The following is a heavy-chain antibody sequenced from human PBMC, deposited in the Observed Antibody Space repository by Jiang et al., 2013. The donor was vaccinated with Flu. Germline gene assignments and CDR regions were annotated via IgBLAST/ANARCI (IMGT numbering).Heavy chain of an antibody. Sequence: QTLSLTCAISGNSVSSNSAAWNWIRQSPSRGLEWLGRTYYRSKWYNDYAVSVKSRITINPDTSKNQFSLQLNSVTPEDTAVYYCARSYCSSTSCLFWSGYYSALDYWGQGTLVTVSS. J-gene: IGHJ4*02. D-gene: IGHD2-2*01. CDR3: ARSYCSSTSCLFWSGYYSALDY. V-gene: IGHV6-1*01. CDR2: TYYRSKWYN. CDR1: GNSVSSNSAA.